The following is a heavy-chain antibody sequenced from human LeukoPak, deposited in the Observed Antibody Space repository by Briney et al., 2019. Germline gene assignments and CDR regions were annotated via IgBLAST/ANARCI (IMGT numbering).Heavy chain of an antibody. J-gene: IGHJ6*02. CDR2: INHSGST. Sequence: SETLSLTCAVYGGSFSGYYWSWIRQPPGKGLEWIGEINHSGSTNYHPSLKSRVTISVDTSKNQFSLKLSSVTAADTAVYYCARGMKSRITIFGVAPYYYYYGMDVWGQGTTVTVSS. CDR3: ARGMKSRITIFGVAPYYYYYGMDV. CDR1: GGSFSGYY. D-gene: IGHD3-3*01. V-gene: IGHV4-34*01.